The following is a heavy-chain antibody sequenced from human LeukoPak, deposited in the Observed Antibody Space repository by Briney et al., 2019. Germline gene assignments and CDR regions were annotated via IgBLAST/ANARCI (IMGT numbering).Heavy chain of an antibody. CDR3: ANSGYDSSGLWYFDY. V-gene: IGHV1-18*01. CDR2: ISAYNGNT. Sequence: WASVKVSCKASGYTFTSYGISWVRQAPGQGLEWMGWISAYNGNTNYAQKLQGRVTMTTDTSTSTAYMELRSLRSDDTAVYYCANSGYDSSGLWYFDYWGQGTLVTVSS. J-gene: IGHJ4*02. D-gene: IGHD3-22*01. CDR1: GYTFTSYG.